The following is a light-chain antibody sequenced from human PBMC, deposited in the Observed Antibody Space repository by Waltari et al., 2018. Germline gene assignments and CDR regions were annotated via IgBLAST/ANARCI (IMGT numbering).Light chain of an antibody. CDR2: VNSDGSH. CDR1: SGHSSYP. J-gene: IGLJ3*02. Sequence: QLMLTQSPSASASLGASVRLTCTLSSGHSSYPIAWHQQQPEKGPRYLIKVNSDGSHIKGDGSPDRFSGSSSGAERYLTISSLQSEDEADYYCQTGGFGIWVFGGGTKLTVL. CDR3: QTGGFGIWV. V-gene: IGLV4-69*01.